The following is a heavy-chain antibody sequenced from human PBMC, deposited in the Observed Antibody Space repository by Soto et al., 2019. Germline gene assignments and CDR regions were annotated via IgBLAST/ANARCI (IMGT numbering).Heavy chain of an antibody. CDR2: ISYDGSNK. CDR1: GFTFSRYG. CDR3: AKGSNHYGGTGYFDY. V-gene: IGHV3-30*18. D-gene: IGHD3-10*01. Sequence: QVQLVESGGGVVQPGRSLRLSCAASGFTFSRYGMHWVRQAPGKGLEWVAVISYDGSNKYYADSVKGRFTISRDNSKNTLYLQMNSLRAEDTAVYYCAKGSNHYGGTGYFDYWGQGTLVTVSS. J-gene: IGHJ4*02.